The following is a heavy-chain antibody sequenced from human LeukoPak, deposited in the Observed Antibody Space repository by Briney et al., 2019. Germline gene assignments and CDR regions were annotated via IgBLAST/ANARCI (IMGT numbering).Heavy chain of an antibody. Sequence: GGSLRLSCAASGFTFSSYSMNWVRQAPGKGLEWVSSISSSSSYIYYADSVKGRFTISRDNAKNSLYLQMNSLRAEDTAVYYCARPSIAAAGTEDDYWGQGTLVTVSS. CDR1: GFTFSSYS. D-gene: IGHD6-13*01. CDR2: ISSSSSYI. V-gene: IGHV3-21*01. CDR3: ARPSIAAAGTEDDY. J-gene: IGHJ4*02.